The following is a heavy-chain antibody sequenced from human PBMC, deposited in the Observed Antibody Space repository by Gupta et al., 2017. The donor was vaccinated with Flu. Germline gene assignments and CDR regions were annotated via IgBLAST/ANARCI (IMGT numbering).Heavy chain of an antibody. J-gene: IGHJ4*02. CDR3: ARTSSFDY. CDR1: GFTSGSYA. V-gene: IGHV3-30-3*01. Sequence: QVQLVESGGGVVQPGRSLRLSCAASGFTSGSYAMHWVRQAPGKGLEWVAVISYDGSNKYYADSVKGRFTISRDNSKNNMYLQMNSLRAEDTAVYYCARTSSFDYWGQGTLVTVSS. CDR2: ISYDGSNK.